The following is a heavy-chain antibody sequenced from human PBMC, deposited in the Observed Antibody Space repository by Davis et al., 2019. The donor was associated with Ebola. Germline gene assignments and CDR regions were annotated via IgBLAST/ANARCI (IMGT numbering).Heavy chain of an antibody. V-gene: IGHV4-59*01. Sequence: SETLSLTCTVSGDSMRSYYWSWIRQPPGKGLEWIGYIYHSGSTKYNPSLKSRVTISLDTSKNQFSLKLTSVTAADTAVYYCARETLKSGSYYDYWGQGTLVTVSS. J-gene: IGHJ4*02. CDR2: IYHSGST. D-gene: IGHD1-26*01. CDR3: ARETLKSGSYYDY. CDR1: GDSMRSYY.